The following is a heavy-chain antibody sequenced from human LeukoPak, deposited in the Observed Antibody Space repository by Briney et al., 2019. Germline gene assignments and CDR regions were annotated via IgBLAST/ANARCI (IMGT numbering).Heavy chain of an antibody. CDR3: AKGADSSSWSYDYFDY. CDR1: GFTFSSYA. D-gene: IGHD6-13*01. V-gene: IGHV3-23*01. Sequence: GGSLRLSCAASGFTFSSYAMSWVRQAPGKGLEWVSAISGSGGSTYYADSVKGRFTISRDNSKNRLYLQMNRVRDEDTAVHYCAKGADSSSWSYDYFDYWGQGALVAVSS. J-gene: IGHJ4*02. CDR2: ISGSGGST.